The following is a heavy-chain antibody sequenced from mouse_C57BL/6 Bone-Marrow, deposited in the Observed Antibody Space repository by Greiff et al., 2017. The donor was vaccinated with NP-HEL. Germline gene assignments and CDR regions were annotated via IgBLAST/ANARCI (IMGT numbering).Heavy chain of an antibody. CDR2: IRSKSNNYAT. J-gene: IGHJ2*01. CDR3: VRQYYGNSFDY. Sequence: EVNVVESGGGLVQPKGSLKLSCAASGFSFNTYAMNWVRQAPGKGLEWVARIRSKSNNYATYYADSVKDRFTISRDDSESMLYLQMNNLKTEDTAMYYCVRQYYGNSFDYWGQGTTLTVSS. D-gene: IGHD2-1*01. CDR1: GFSFNTYA. V-gene: IGHV10-1*01.